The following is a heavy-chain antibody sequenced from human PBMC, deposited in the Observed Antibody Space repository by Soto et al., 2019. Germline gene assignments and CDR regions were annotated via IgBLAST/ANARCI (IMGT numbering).Heavy chain of an antibody. CDR1: GYTFTSYY. CDR3: ARRYCSSTSCYEVSAFDI. CDR2: IIPNLGIA. Sequence: ASVKVSCKASGYTFTSYYMHWVRQAPGQGLEWMGRIIPNLGIANYAQKFQGRVTMTRDKSMSTAYMELSSLRSEDTAVYYCARRYCSSTSCYEVSAFDIWGQGTMVTVSS. D-gene: IGHD2-2*01. V-gene: IGHV1-46*01. J-gene: IGHJ3*02.